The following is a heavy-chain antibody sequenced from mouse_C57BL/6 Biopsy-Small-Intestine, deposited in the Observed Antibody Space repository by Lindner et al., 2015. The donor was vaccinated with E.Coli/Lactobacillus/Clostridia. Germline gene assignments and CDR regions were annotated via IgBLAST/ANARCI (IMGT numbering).Heavy chain of an antibody. D-gene: IGHD1-1*02. Sequence: VQLQESGAELMKPGASVKLSCKATGYTFTGYWIEWVKQRPGHGLEWIGEILPGSNSTNYNEKFKGKATFTADTSSNTAYMQLGSLTTEDSAIYYCTRPYYYGGGLDYWGQGTTLTVSS. V-gene: IGHV1-9*01. CDR1: GYTFTGYW. CDR3: TRPYYYGGGLDY. CDR2: ILPGSNST. J-gene: IGHJ2*01.